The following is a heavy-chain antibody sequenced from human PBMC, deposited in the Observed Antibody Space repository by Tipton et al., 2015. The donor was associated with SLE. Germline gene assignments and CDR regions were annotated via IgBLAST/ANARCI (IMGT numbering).Heavy chain of an antibody. Sequence: SLRLSCAASGFTFSSYDMHWVRQATGKGLEWVSAIGTAGDTYYPGSVKGRFTISRENVKNSLYLQMNSLRAGDTAVYYCARGPYSSSSPPDYWGQGTLVTVSS. D-gene: IGHD6-6*01. V-gene: IGHV3-13*01. CDR1: GFTFSSYD. J-gene: IGHJ4*02. CDR2: IGTAGDT. CDR3: ARGPYSSSSPPDY.